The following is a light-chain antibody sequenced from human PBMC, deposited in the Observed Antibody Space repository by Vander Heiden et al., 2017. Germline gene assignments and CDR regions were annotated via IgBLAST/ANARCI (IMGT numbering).Light chain of an antibody. J-gene: IGLJ1*01. CDR2: RDS. CDR1: NIGSKN. CDR3: QVWDSRLRV. Sequence: SYELTQPLPVSVALGQTARITCGGNNIGSKNVHWYQQKPGQAPVLVIYRDSNRPAGIPERFSGSNSGNTATLTISRAQAGDEADYYCQVWDSRLRVFGTGTKVTVL. V-gene: IGLV3-9*01.